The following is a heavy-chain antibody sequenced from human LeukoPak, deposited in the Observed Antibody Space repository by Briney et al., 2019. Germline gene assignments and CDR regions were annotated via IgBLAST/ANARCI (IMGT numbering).Heavy chain of an antibody. CDR1: GGTFSSYA. Sequence: GASVKVSCKASGGTFSSYAISWVRQAPGQGLEWMGRIIPILGIANYAQKFQGRVTITADKSTSTAYMELSSLRSEDTAVYYCAREAQGERRQYYFDYWSQGTLVTVSS. J-gene: IGHJ4*02. V-gene: IGHV1-69*04. CDR3: AREAQGERRQYYFDY. D-gene: IGHD3-16*01. CDR2: IIPILGIA.